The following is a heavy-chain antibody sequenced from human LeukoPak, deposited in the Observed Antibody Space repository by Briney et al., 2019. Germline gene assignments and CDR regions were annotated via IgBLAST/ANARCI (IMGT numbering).Heavy chain of an antibody. J-gene: IGHJ3*02. CDR1: GYSISSGFY. CDR2: IYHSGST. Sequence: PSETLSLTCTVSGYSISSGFYWGWIRQPPGKGLEWIGSIYHSGSTYYNPSLKSRVTISVDRSKNQFSLKLSSVTAADTAVYYCARAADFGEGDAFDIWGQGTMVTVSS. CDR3: ARAADFGEGDAFDI. V-gene: IGHV4-38-2*02. D-gene: IGHD3-3*01.